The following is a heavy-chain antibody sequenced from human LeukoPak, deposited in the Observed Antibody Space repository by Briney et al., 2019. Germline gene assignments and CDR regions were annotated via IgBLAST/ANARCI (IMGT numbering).Heavy chain of an antibody. CDR3: ARGTYYGSGWYYYYMDV. CDR2: IYFSGST. D-gene: IGHD3-10*01. J-gene: IGHJ6*03. Sequence: ETLSLTCTVSGASISGYFWTWIRQPPGKGLEWIGYIYFSGSTNYNPSLKSRVTISVDTSKNQFSLKLSSVTAADTAVYYCARGTYYGSGWYYYYMDVWGKGTTVTVSS. V-gene: IGHV4-59*01. CDR1: GASISGYF.